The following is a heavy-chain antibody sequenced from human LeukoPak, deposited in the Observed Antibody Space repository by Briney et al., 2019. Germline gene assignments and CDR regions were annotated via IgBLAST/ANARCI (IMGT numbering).Heavy chain of an antibody. CDR3: ATDLVGASLGDWFDP. D-gene: IGHD1-26*01. CDR2: FDPEDGET. Sequence: ASVTVSCKVSGSTLTELSIHWVRQAPGKGLEWMGGFDPEDGETIYAQNFQGRVTMTEDTSTDTAYMELSSLRSEDTAVYYCATDLVGASLGDWFDPWGQGTLVTVSS. CDR1: GSTLTELS. V-gene: IGHV1-24*01. J-gene: IGHJ5*02.